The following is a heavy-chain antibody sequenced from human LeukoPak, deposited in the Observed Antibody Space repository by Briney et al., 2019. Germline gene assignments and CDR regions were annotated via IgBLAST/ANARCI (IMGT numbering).Heavy chain of an antibody. Sequence: GGSLRLSCGASGFTFSNYGMHWVRQAPGKGPEWVSFIRYDESNKYYADSVKGRFTISRDNSKNTLYLQMNSLRVEDAAVYYCAKAYCGSTICYGGGKIDYWGQGTLVTVSS. CDR2: IRYDESNK. CDR3: AKAYCGSTICYGGGKIDY. V-gene: IGHV3-30*02. D-gene: IGHD2-2*01. J-gene: IGHJ4*02. CDR1: GFTFSNYG.